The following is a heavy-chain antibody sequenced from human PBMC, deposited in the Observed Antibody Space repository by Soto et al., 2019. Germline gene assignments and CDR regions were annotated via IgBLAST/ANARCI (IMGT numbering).Heavy chain of an antibody. Sequence: QITLTESGPTLEKPTQTLTLTCTFSGFSFSTSAVGVGWIRQPPGKALEFLALIYWDDDKRYRPSLKSKISITKDTSRNQVVLTMTDLDPEDTATYYCAHVYWAASGTRYYFDHWGQGTLVTVSS. CDR3: AHVYWAASGTRYYFDH. J-gene: IGHJ4*02. CDR2: IYWDDDK. CDR1: GFSFSTSAVG. V-gene: IGHV2-5*02. D-gene: IGHD6-13*01.